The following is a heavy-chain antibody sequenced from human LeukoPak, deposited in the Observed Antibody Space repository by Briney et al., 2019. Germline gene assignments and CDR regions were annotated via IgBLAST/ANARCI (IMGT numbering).Heavy chain of an antibody. V-gene: IGHV4-38-2*02. CDR3: ARTITMVRGVITHYYYYYMDV. J-gene: IGHJ6*03. D-gene: IGHD3-10*01. Sequence: SETLYLTCTVSGYSISSGYYWGWIRQPPGKGLEWIGSIYHSGSTYYNPSLKSRVTISVDTSKNQFSLKLSSVTAADTAVYYCARTITMVRGVITHYYYYYMDVWGKGTTVTVSS. CDR2: IYHSGST. CDR1: GYSISSGYY.